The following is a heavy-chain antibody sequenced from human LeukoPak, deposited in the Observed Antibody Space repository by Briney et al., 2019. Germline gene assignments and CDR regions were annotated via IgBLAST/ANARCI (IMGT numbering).Heavy chain of an antibody. CDR3: ARGLSIRGVAFVI. D-gene: IGHD2-2*01. CDR1: GGSISSYY. Sequence: KASETLSLTCTVSGGSISSYYWSWIRQPPGKGLEWIGYIYYSGSTNYNPSLKSRVTISVDTSKNQFSLKLSSVTAADTAVYYCARGLSIRGVAFVIWGQGTMVTVSS. V-gene: IGHV4-59*01. CDR2: IYYSGST. J-gene: IGHJ3*02.